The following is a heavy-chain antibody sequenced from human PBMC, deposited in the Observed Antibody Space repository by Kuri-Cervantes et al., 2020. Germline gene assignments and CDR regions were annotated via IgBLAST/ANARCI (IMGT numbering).Heavy chain of an antibody. CDR3: ATPPTTDILVGDDYYYYMDV. CDR1: GYTFTYRY. CDR2: IIPIFGTA. D-gene: IGHD3-9*01. V-gene: IGHV1-69*05. Sequence: SVKVSCKASGYTFTYRYLHWVRQAPGQALEWMGGIIPIFGTANYAQKFQGRVTITTDESTRTAYMELSRLRSEDTAVYYCATPPTTDILVGDDYYYYMDVWGEGTTVTVSS. J-gene: IGHJ6*03.